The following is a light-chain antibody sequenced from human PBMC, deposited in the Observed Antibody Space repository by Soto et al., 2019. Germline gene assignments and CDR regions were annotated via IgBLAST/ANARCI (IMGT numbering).Light chain of an antibody. V-gene: IGLV1-40*01. J-gene: IGLJ1*01. CDR1: SSNIGAGYD. Sequence: HSVLTQPPSVSGAPGQRVTISCTGSSSNIGAGYDVHWFQQLPGTAPKLLVYGNINRPSGVPDRFSGSKSGTSASLTITGLQAEDEADYYCQSYDSSLTGVFGTGTKVTVL. CDR2: GNI. CDR3: QSYDSSLTGV.